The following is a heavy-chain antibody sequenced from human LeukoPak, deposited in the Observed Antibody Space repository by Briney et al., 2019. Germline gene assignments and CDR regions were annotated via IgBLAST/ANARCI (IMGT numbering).Heavy chain of an antibody. CDR3: ARVRLRGPSPDEFDY. CDR1: GGSISSYY. Sequence: TSETLSLTCTVSGGSISSYYWSWIRQPPGKGLEWTGYIYYSGSTNYNPSLKSRVTISVDTSKNQFSLKLSSVTAADTAVYYCARVRLRGPSPDEFDYWGQGTLVTVSS. J-gene: IGHJ4*02. CDR2: IYYSGST. V-gene: IGHV4-59*01. D-gene: IGHD3-16*01.